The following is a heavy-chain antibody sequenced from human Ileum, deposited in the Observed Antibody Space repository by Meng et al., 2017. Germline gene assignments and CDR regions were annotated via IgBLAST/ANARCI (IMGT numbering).Heavy chain of an antibody. Sequence: GESLKISCAASGFTFSSYAMSWVRQAPGKGLEWVSCINSGGGGTYYADSVKGRFTISRDNSKNTLYLQMNSLRVEDTAVYYCASGGSPDYWGQGTLVTVSS. J-gene: IGHJ4*02. CDR1: GFTFSSYA. D-gene: IGHD2-15*01. V-gene: IGHV3-23*01. CDR2: INSGGGGT. CDR3: ASGGSPDY.